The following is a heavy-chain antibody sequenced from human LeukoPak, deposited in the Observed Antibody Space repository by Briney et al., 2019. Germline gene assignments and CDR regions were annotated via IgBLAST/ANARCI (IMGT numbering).Heavy chain of an antibody. CDR2: INPSGGST. D-gene: IGHD3-10*01. CDR3: ARDRDYYGSGSYGPFDY. J-gene: IGHJ4*02. V-gene: IGHV1-46*01. Sequence: ASVKASCKASGYTFTGYYMHWVRQAPGQGLEWMGIINPSGGSTSYSQKFQGRVTMARDTSTSTVFMELSSLRSEDTAVYYCARDRDYYGSGSYGPFDYWGQGTLVTVSS. CDR1: GYTFTGYY.